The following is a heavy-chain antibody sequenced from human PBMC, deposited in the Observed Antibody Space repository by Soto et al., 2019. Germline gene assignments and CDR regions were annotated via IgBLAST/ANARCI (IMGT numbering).Heavy chain of an antibody. D-gene: IGHD3-9*01. CDR2: INHSGST. CDR1: GGSFSGYY. V-gene: IGHV4-34*01. Sequence: SETLSLTCAVYGGSFSGYYWSWIRQPPGKGLEWIGEINHSGSTNYNPSLKSRVTISVDTSKNQFSLKLSSVTAADTAVYYCATSTDYDILTGYYYKPPFDYWGQGTLVTVSS. J-gene: IGHJ4*02. CDR3: ATSTDYDILTGYYYKPPFDY.